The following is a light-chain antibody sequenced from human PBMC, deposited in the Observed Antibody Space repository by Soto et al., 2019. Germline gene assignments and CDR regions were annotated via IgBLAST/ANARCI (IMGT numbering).Light chain of an antibody. CDR1: SSDVGGYNY. J-gene: IGLJ1*01. CDR2: EVS. V-gene: IGLV2-14*01. Sequence: QSVLTQPASVSGSPGQSITISRTGTSSDVGGYNYVSWYQQHPGKAPKLMIYEVSNRPSGVSNRFSGSKSGNTASLTISGLQAEDEADYYCSSYTSSSNVFGTGTKVTVL. CDR3: SSYTSSSNV.